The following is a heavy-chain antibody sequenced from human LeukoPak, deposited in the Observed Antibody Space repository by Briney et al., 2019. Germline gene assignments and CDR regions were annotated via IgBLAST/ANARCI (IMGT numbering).Heavy chain of an antibody. CDR2: ISAYNGNT. J-gene: IGHJ5*02. CDR3: ARGATLYDSSDYYFWFDP. D-gene: IGHD3-22*01. V-gene: IGHV1-18*01. CDR1: GYTFTSYG. Sequence: GGSVSVSCKASGYTFTSYGISGVRQAPGQGLEWMGWISAYNGNTNYAQKLQGRVTMTTATSTSTAYMQLRSLRSDDPAVYYCARGATLYDSSDYYFWFDPWGQGTMVTVSS.